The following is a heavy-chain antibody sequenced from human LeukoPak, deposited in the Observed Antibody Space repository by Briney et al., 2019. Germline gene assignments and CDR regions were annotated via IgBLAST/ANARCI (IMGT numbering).Heavy chain of an antibody. V-gene: IGHV3-7*01. CDR3: ARLKDAVTIFDC. CDR1: GCTFTDYW. CDR2: IKEDGSDK. Sequence: GGSLRLSCIASGCTFTDYWMSWIRQAPGKGLEWVASIKEDGSDKRYVDAVEGRFTNSRDNTKNSLYVQMSSLRAADTAMYYCARLKDAVTIFDCWGQGILVTVSS. J-gene: IGHJ5*01. D-gene: IGHD4-17*01.